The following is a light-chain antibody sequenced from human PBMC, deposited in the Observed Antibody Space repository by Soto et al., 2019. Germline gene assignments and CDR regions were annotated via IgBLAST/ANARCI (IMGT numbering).Light chain of an antibody. CDR2: EVS. V-gene: IGLV2-8*01. Sequence: QSALTQPPSASGTPGQSVTISCTGTSTDVGAYNYVSWYQQHPGKAPKLMIYEVSKRPSGVPDRFSGSKAGNTASLTVSGLQADDEADYYCSSYAGSTPWVFGGGTKLTV. CDR3: SSYAGSTPWV. J-gene: IGLJ3*02. CDR1: STDVGAYNY.